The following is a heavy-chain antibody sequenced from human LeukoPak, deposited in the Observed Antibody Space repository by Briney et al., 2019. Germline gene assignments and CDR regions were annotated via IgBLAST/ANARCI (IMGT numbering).Heavy chain of an antibody. D-gene: IGHD1-7*01. CDR3: AKFGNYPVHVSYSYYYLDV. CDR2: VYYTGTT. CDR1: GASISAHY. V-gene: IGHV4-59*11. Sequence: SETLSLTCTVSGASISAHYWSWIRQPPGKGLEDIGDVYYTGTTNYNPSLKSRVTMSVATSKIQFSLRLPSVTAADTAVYYCAKFGNYPVHVSYSYYYLDVWGKGTTVTVSS. J-gene: IGHJ6*03.